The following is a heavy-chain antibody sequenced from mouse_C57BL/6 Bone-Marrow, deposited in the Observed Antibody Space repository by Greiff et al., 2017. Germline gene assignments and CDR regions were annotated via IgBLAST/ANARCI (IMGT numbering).Heavy chain of an antibody. D-gene: IGHD1-1*01. CDR1: GYSFTSYY. Sequence: QVQLKESGPELVKPGASVKISCKASGYSFTSYYIHWVKQRPGQGLEWIGWIYPGSGNTKYNEKFKGKATLTADTSSSTAYMQLSSLTSEDSAVYYCARVYYGSSRYYYAMDYWGQGTSVTVSS. CDR2: IYPGSGNT. J-gene: IGHJ4*01. V-gene: IGHV1-66*01. CDR3: ARVYYGSSRYYYAMDY.